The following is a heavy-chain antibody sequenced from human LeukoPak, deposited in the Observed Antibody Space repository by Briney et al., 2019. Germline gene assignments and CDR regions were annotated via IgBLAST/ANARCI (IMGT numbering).Heavy chain of an antibody. CDR2: IYYSGST. Sequence: SETLSLTCTVSGGSISSSSYYWGWIRQPPGKGLEWIGSIYYSGSTYYNPSLKSRVTISVDTSKNQFSLKLSSVTAADTAVYYCAREVTYYGSYYYYYMDVWGKGTTVTISS. CDR1: GGSISSSSYY. J-gene: IGHJ6*03. V-gene: IGHV4-39*07. CDR3: AREVTYYGSYYYYYMDV. D-gene: IGHD3-10*01.